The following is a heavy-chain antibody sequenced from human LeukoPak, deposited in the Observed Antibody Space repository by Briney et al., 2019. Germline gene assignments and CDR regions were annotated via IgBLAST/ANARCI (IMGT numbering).Heavy chain of an antibody. Sequence: PSETLSLTCTVSGGSISSGSYYWSWIRQPAGKGLEWIGRIYTSGSTNYNPSLKSRVTISVDTSKNQFSLKLSSVTAADAAVYYCARDLMRSGIAARRGDDYWGQGTLVTVSS. J-gene: IGHJ4*02. CDR1: GGSISSGSYY. CDR2: IYTSGST. D-gene: IGHD6-6*01. CDR3: ARDLMRSGIAARRGDDY. V-gene: IGHV4-61*02.